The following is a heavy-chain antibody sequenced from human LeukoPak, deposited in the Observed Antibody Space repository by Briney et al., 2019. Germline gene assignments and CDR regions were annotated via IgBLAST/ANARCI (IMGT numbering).Heavy chain of an antibody. CDR3: ARDLNGWFDY. CDR2: ISRGGDTT. V-gene: IGHV3-11*01. Sequence: GGSLRLSCAASGFTFSDYYMSWIRQAPGKGLEWISYISRGGDTTYYADSVKGRFTLSRDNAKNSLYLQMTNLRGEDTAIYYCARDLNGWFDYWGQGTLVTVSS. CDR1: GFTFSDYY. D-gene: IGHD1-1*01. J-gene: IGHJ5*01.